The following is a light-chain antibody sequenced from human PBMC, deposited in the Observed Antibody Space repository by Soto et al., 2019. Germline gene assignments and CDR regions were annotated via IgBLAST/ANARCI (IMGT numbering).Light chain of an antibody. V-gene: IGKV1-5*03. CDR3: QHYNSYSEA. CDR2: KAS. J-gene: IGKJ1*01. Sequence: DIQMTHSPSTLSGSLVDIVTITCLASQTISSWLAWYQQKPGKAPKVLIYKASTLKSGVPSRFSGSGSGTEFTLTISSLQPDDFATYYCQHYNSYSEAFGQGTKVDIK. CDR1: QTISSW.